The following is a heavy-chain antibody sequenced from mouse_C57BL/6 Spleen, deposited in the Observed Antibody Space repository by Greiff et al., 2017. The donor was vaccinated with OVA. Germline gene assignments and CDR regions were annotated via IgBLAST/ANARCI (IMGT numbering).Heavy chain of an antibody. CDR2: IDPSDSYT. CDR1: GYTFTSYW. CDR3: ARGTGREYYFDY. Sequence: QVQLQQPGAELVKPGASVKLSCKASGYTFTSYWMQWVKQRPGQGLEWIGEIDPSDSYTNYNQKFKGKATLTVDTSSSTAYMQLSSLTSEDSAVYYCARGTGREYYFDYWGQGTTLTVSS. V-gene: IGHV1-50*01. D-gene: IGHD4-1*01. J-gene: IGHJ2*01.